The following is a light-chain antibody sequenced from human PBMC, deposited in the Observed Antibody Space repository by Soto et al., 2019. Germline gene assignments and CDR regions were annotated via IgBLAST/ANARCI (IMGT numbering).Light chain of an antibody. CDR1: QDISTY. CDR2: DAS. J-gene: IGKJ5*01. V-gene: IGKV1-33*01. Sequence: DIQMTQSPSSLSASVGDRVTITCQASQDISTYLNWYQQKPGKAPKLLIYDASNLETGVPSRFSGSGSGTDFTFTISSLQPEDNATYYCQQFEDFPRAIIFGQGTRLEIK. CDR3: QQFEDFPRAII.